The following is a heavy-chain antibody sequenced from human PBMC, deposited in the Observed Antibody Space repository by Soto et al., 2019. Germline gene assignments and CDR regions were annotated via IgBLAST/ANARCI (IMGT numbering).Heavy chain of an antibody. V-gene: IGHV1-69*13. D-gene: IGHD2-15*01. CDR3: ARGYCSGGNCYSGMDV. J-gene: IGHJ6*02. CDR1: GGTFSTHA. Sequence: ASVKVSCKASGGTFSTHAIIWVRQAPGHGLEWMGGIVPISGTTYYTQKFQGRVTITADEPTSTAFMELSSLKSDDTAVFYCARGYCSGGNCYSGMDVWGQGTMVTVSS. CDR2: IVPISGTT.